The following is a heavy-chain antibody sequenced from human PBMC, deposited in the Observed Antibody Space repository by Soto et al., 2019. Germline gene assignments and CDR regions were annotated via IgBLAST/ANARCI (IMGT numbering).Heavy chain of an antibody. D-gene: IGHD3-3*01. Sequence: GESLKISCKGSGYSFTSYWLGCVRQMPGKGLDWMVINYPGESDTRYSPSFQGQVTISADKAISTAYLQWSSLKASDTAMYYWARFSGRSSSSWFDPWGQGTLVTVSS. CDR3: ARFSGRSSSSWFDP. CDR1: GYSFTSYW. CDR2: NYPGESDT. J-gene: IGHJ5*02. V-gene: IGHV5-51*01.